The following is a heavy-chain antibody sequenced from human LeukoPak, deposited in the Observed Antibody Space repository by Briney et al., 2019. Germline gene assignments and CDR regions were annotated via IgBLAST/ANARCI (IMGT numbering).Heavy chain of an antibody. CDR1: GFSFSNYA. Sequence: GGSLRLSCSASGFSFSNYAMYWVRQAPGKGLEWVANIKQGGSEKHYVDSVKGRFTISRDNAKNSLYLQMNSLRAEDTAVYYCARDFGLRCSGGTCYSVYYYGMDVWGKGTTVTVSS. CDR3: ARDFGLRCSGGTCYSVYYYGMDV. V-gene: IGHV3-7*03. CDR2: IKQGGSEK. J-gene: IGHJ6*04. D-gene: IGHD2-15*01.